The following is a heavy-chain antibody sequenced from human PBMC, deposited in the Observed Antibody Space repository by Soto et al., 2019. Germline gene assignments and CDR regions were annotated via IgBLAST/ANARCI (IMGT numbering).Heavy chain of an antibody. D-gene: IGHD2-2*01. CDR2: IGESGAPT. Sequence: GGSLRLSCAASGFTFSSYAMKWVRQAPGKGLEWVSLIGESGAPTYYADSVKGRFTISRDNSGNTLFLEMYSLRAEDTAVYFCARYIPGVRYYGMDGWGQGTTVTVSS. CDR1: GFTFSSYA. CDR3: ARYIPGVRYYGMDG. V-gene: IGHV3-23*01. J-gene: IGHJ6*02.